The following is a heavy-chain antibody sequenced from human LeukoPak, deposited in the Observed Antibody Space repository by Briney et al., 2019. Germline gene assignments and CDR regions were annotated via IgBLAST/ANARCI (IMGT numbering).Heavy chain of an antibody. D-gene: IGHD3-10*01. CDR3: ARDVLLWFGELLPSSDY. CDR1: GYSISSGYY. CDR2: IYHSGST. V-gene: IGHV4-38-2*02. J-gene: IGHJ4*02. Sequence: SETLSLTCTVSGYSISSGYYWGWIRQPPGKGLEWIGSIYHSGSTYYNPSLKSRVTISVDTSKNQFSLKLSSVTAADTAVYYCARDVLLWFGELLPSSDYWGQGTLVTVSS.